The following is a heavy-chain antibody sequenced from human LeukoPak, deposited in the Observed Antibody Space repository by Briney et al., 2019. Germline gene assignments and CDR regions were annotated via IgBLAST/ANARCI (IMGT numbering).Heavy chain of an antibody. V-gene: IGHV3-7*01. J-gene: IGHJ6*03. CDR2: IKQEGSEK. CDR1: GFTFSSYW. CDR3: ARGQDQRDTAMPWDYYYYYMDV. Sequence: PGGSLRLSCAASGFTFSSYWMSWVRQAPGKGLECVSNIKQEGSEKYYVDSVKGRFTISRDNAKNSLYLQMNSLRAEDTAVYYCARGQDQRDTAMPWDYYYYYMDVWGKGTTVTVSS. D-gene: IGHD5-18*01.